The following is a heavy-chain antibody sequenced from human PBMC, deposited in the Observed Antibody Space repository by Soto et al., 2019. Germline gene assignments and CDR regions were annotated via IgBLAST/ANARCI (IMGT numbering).Heavy chain of an antibody. CDR1: GFTFSSYG. CDR2: IWYDGSNK. V-gene: IGHV3-33*01. CDR3: ARDQAGTYFDY. J-gene: IGHJ4*02. D-gene: IGHD6-19*01. Sequence: QVQLVESGGGVVQPGRSLRLSCAASGFTFSSYGIHWVRQAPGKGLEWVAVIWYDGSNKYYADSVKGRFTISRDNSKNTLYLQMNSLRAEDTAVYYCARDQAGTYFDYWGQGTLVTVSS.